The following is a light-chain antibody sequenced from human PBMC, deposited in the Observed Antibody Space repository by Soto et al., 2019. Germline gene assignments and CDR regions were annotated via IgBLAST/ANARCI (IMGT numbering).Light chain of an antibody. Sequence: QSALTQPASVSGSPGQSITISCTGTTSDVGSYNLVSWYQQHPGNAPKLMIYEGTKRPSGISNRFSGSKSGNTASLTISGLQAEDEADYYCCSYAGLSAWVFGGGTKLTVL. J-gene: IGLJ3*02. V-gene: IGLV2-23*01. CDR3: CSYAGLSAWV. CDR2: EGT. CDR1: TSDVGSYNL.